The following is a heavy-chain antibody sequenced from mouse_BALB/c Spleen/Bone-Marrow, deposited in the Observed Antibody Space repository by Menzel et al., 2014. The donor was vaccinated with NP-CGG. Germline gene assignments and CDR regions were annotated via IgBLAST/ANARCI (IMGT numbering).Heavy chain of an antibody. CDR1: GYSITSDYV. J-gene: IGHJ1*01. D-gene: IGHD3-1*01. CDR3: ASSADWYFDV. Sequence: EVKLQESGPGLVKPSQSLSLTCTVTGYSITSDYVWNWIRQFPGNKLEWMGYISYSGSISYNPSLKSRISITRDTSKNQVFLQLSSVTTEDTATYYCASSADWYFDVWGAGTTVTVSS. V-gene: IGHV3-2*02. CDR2: ISYSGSI.